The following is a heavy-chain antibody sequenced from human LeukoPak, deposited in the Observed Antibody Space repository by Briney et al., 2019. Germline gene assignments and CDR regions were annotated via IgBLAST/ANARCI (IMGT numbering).Heavy chain of an antibody. D-gene: IGHD3-22*01. Sequence: GGSLRLSCAASGFSFSNYWMSWVRQAPGKGLEWVANIKQDGSEKYYVDSVKGRFTISRDNAKNSLYLQMNSLRVEDTAVYYCARPLSSGYYYYGMDVWGQGTTVTVSS. CDR1: GFSFSNYW. J-gene: IGHJ6*02. V-gene: IGHV3-7*01. CDR3: ARPLSSGYYYYGMDV. CDR2: IKQDGSEK.